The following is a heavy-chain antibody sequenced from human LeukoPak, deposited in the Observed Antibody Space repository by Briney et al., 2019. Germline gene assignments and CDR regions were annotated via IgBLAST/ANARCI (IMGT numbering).Heavy chain of an antibody. J-gene: IGHJ4*02. CDR3: ARLGHSVTYYVDHYYFDY. Sequence: SETLSLTCTVSGGSISSSSHYWGWIRQPPGKGLEWIGTIYYSGSTYYNPSLKNRVTISVDTSKNQFSLKLSSVTATDTAVYYCARLGHSVTYYVDHYYFDYWGQGTLVTVSS. CDR2: IYYSGST. CDR1: GGSISSSSHY. V-gene: IGHV4-39*01. D-gene: IGHD1-26*01.